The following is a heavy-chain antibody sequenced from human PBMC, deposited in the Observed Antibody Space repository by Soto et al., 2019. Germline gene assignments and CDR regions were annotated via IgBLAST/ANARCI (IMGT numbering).Heavy chain of an antibody. J-gene: IGHJ3*02. CDR1: GFTFSSYN. D-gene: IGHD2-8*01. V-gene: IGHV3-21*01. CDR3: ARDGLGHCTNGVCYHDAFDI. CDR2: ISSSSSYI. Sequence: EVQLVESGGGLVQPGGSLRLSCAASGFTFSSYNMNWVRQAPGKGLEWVSYISSSSSYIYYADSVKGRFTISRDNAKNSLYLQMNSLRVEDTAIYYCARDGLGHCTNGVCYHDAFDIWGQGTMVTVSS.